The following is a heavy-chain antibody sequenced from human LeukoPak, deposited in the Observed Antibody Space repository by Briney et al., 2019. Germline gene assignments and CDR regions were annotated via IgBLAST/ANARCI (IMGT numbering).Heavy chain of an antibody. CDR3: ARNSAILWFGESNDAFDI. CDR1: GYTFTGYY. V-gene: IGHV1-2*02. J-gene: IGHJ3*02. D-gene: IGHD3-10*01. Sequence: GASVKVSCKASGYTFTGYYMHWVRQAPGQGLEWMGWINPNSGGTNYAQKFQGRVTMTRDTSISTAYMELSRLRSDDTAVYYCARNSAILWFGESNDAFDIWGQGTMVTVSS. CDR2: INPNSGGT.